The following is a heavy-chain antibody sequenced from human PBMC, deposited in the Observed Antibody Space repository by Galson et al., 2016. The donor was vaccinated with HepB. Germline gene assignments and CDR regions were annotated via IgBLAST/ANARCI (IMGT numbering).Heavy chain of an antibody. J-gene: IGHJ1*01. D-gene: IGHD2-21*01. CDR1: GFSVTTSGEA. V-gene: IGHV2-5*01. CDR3: GRLPYCGNACYPLLYFRD. Sequence: PALVKPTQTLTLTCTYSGFSVTTSGEAVGWIRQAPGKAPEWLALIYWNDEKQYSPSLSSRLSITKDSSKRQVVLTMTNVDPVDTATYYCGRLPYCGNACYPLLYFRDWGQGTLVTVSS. CDR2: IYWNDEK.